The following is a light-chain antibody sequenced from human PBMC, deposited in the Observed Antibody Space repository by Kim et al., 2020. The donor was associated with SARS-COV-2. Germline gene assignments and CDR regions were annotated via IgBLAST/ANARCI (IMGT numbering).Light chain of an antibody. Sequence: QSVVTQPPSASGTPGHNVTTSCSGTTSNIGTNAVNWYQQLPGKAPKLLMFSNSQRRSGVPDRFSGSKSGTSASLAINGLQSEDEAHYYCATWDSGLRSRLLGGGTKVTVL. J-gene: IGLJ3*02. CDR2: SNS. CDR1: TSNIGTNA. CDR3: ATWDSGLRSRL. V-gene: IGLV1-44*01.